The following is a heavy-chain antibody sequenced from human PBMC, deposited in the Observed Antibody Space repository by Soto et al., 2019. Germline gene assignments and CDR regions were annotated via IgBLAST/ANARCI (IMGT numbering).Heavy chain of an antibody. J-gene: IGHJ5*02. CDR1: GFTFSSYG. V-gene: IGHV3-30*18. CDR3: AKDARTYRGSSWFDP. Sequence: QVQLVESGGGVVQPGGFLRLSCAASGFTFSSYGMHWVRQAPDKGLEWVAGISYDGSKEYYADFVEGRFTISRDNSMNTLYVQMSSLRPEDTAVYYCAKDARTYRGSSWFDPWGLGTLVIVSP. D-gene: IGHD2-21*01. CDR2: ISYDGSKE.